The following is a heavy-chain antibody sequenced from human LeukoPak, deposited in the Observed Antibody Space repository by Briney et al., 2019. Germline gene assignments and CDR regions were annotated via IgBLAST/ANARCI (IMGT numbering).Heavy chain of an antibody. V-gene: IGHV4-34*01. CDR2: INHSGST. D-gene: IGHD5-12*01. J-gene: IGHJ4*02. CDR1: GGSFSGYY. Sequence: SETLSLTCAVYGGSFSGYYWSWIRQPPGKGLEWIGEINHSGSTNYNPSLKSRVTISVDTSKNQFSLKLSSVTAADTAVYYCARGPTAWWLLASFDYWGQGTLVTVFS. CDR3: ARGPTAWWLLASFDY.